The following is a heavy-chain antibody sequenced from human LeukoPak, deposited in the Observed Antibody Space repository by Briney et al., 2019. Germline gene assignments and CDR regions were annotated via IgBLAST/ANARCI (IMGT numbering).Heavy chain of an antibody. D-gene: IGHD3-10*01. V-gene: IGHV4-39*01. CDR3: ARQRASGTWAFDI. CDR1: GGSIISSGDY. Sequence: TSETLSLTCTVSGGSIISSGDYWWGWIRQPPGKGLEWIGSIYYTGTTHNDPSLKSRVTISVDTSKSHFSLRLTSVTAADTAVYYCARQRASGTWAFDIWGQGTMVTVSS. J-gene: IGHJ3*02. CDR2: IYYTGTT.